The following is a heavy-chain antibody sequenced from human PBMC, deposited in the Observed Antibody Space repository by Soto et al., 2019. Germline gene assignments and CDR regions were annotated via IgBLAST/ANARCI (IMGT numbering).Heavy chain of an antibody. CDR1: GFTFSSYE. Sequence: QLVESGGGSVQPGRSLRLSCAPSGFTFSSYEINWVRQAPGKGLEWVSYISVSGTMRFYADAVKGRFTISRDNTKKILYLQMNSLRAEDTALYYCSTAGLTGTVWGQGTTVTVSS. D-gene: IGHD3-9*01. V-gene: IGHV3-48*03. CDR3: STAGLTGTV. CDR2: ISVSGTMR. J-gene: IGHJ6*02.